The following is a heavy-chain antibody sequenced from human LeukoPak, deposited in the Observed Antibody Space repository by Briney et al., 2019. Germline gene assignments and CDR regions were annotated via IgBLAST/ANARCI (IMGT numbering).Heavy chain of an antibody. CDR1: GGTFSNYA. Sequence: ASVKVSCKASGGTFSNYAVSWVRQAPGEGREWMGGVIPSFGTTHYAQKFQGRVTIITDESTSTAYMELSRLRSDDTAVYYCAVDYYDSSDYRGQGTLVTVSS. D-gene: IGHD3-22*01. J-gene: IGHJ4*02. CDR3: AVDYYDSSDY. CDR2: VIPSFGTT. V-gene: IGHV1-69*05.